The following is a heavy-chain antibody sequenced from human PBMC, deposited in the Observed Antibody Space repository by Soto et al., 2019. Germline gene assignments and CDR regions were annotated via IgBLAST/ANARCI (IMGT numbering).Heavy chain of an antibody. Sequence: PSDTLSLTCAVSGGSISIGGYSWSWIRQPPGKGLEWIGYIYHSGSTYYNPSLKSRVTISVDRSKNQFSLKLSSVTAADTAVYYCARDREMAFDYWGQGTLVTVSS. CDR1: GGSISIGGYS. D-gene: IGHD1-26*01. V-gene: IGHV4-30-2*01. CDR2: IYHSGST. CDR3: ARDREMAFDY. J-gene: IGHJ4*02.